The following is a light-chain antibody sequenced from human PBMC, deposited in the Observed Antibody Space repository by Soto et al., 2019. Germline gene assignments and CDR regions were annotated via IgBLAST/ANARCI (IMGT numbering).Light chain of an antibody. CDR1: QGITDY. CDR2: GAS. J-gene: IGKJ1*01. CDR3: LHHNFDQWT. Sequence: EIQMTQSPSAMSASVGDSVTITCRASQGITDYLAWFQQRPGKVPKRLIYGASRLQSGVPSRFSGSGSGTEFTLTISSLQPEDFATYYCLHHNFDQWTFGQGTKVDIK. V-gene: IGKV1-17*03.